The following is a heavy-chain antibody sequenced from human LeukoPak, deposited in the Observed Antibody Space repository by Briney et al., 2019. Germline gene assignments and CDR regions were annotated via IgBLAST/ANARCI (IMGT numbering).Heavy chain of an antibody. CDR2: MYDIGST. Sequence: SETLSLTCTVSGASISGYYWSWLRQPPGRGLEWIGYMYDIGSTNYNPSLKSRVTISVDTSKNQFSLKLSSVTAADTAVYYCARGVGYYDSSGYYRYHFDYWGQGTLVTVSS. CDR3: ARGVGYYDSSGYYRYHFDY. J-gene: IGHJ4*02. V-gene: IGHV4-59*01. CDR1: GASISGYY. D-gene: IGHD3-22*01.